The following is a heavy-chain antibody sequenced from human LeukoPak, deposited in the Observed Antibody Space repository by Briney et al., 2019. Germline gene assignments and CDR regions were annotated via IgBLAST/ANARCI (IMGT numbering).Heavy chain of an antibody. J-gene: IGHJ5*02. CDR3: ARHGSVRSPLGP. Sequence: SETLSLTCTVSGGSISSYYWSWIRQPPGKGLEWIGYIYATGSTNYNPSLKSRVTSSVDTSKNQFSLNLRSVTAADTAVYYCARHGSVRSPLGPWGQGTLVTVSS. CDR1: GGSISSYY. D-gene: IGHD3-10*01. V-gene: IGHV4-4*09. CDR2: IYATGST.